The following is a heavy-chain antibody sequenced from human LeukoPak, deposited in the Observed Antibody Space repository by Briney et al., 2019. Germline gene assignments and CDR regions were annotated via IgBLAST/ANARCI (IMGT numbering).Heavy chain of an antibody. D-gene: IGHD3-10*01. CDR1: RGTFSNNV. J-gene: IGHJ4*02. CDR2: IIPIFGTA. V-gene: IGHV1-69*13. Sequence: ASVKVSCKASRGTFSNNVISWVRQAPGQGLEWMGGIIPIFGTANYAQKFQSRVTITADESTSTAYMELSSLTSEDTAVYYCARGGSGSYYNFDYWGQGTLVTVSS. CDR3: ARGGSGSYYNFDY.